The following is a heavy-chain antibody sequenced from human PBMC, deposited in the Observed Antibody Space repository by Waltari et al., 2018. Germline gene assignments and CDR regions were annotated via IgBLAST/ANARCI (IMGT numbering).Heavy chain of an antibody. D-gene: IGHD6-13*01. V-gene: IGHV3-21*01. Sequence: EVQLVESGGGLVKPGGSLRLSCAASGFTFSSYSMNWVRQAPGKGLEWVSSISSSSSYIYYADSEKGGFTISRDNAKNSLYLQMNSLRAEDTAVYYCARDVYSSSWPGLYYYYMDVWGKGTTVTVSS. CDR2: ISSSSSYI. CDR3: ARDVYSSSWPGLYYYYMDV. J-gene: IGHJ6*03. CDR1: GFTFSSYS.